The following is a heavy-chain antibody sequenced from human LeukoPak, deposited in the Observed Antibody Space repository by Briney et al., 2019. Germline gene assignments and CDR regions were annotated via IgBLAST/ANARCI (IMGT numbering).Heavy chain of an antibody. Sequence: GGSLRLSCAASGFTFSSYAMSWVRQAPGKGLEWLSAISGSGVSTYYADSVKGRFTISRDNSRNTLYLQMNSLRADYTAVYYCAPPVGSGAYFDYWGQGTLVTVSS. CDR2: ISGSGVST. J-gene: IGHJ4*02. CDR1: GFTFSSYA. V-gene: IGHV3-23*01. D-gene: IGHD3-10*01. CDR3: APPVGSGAYFDY.